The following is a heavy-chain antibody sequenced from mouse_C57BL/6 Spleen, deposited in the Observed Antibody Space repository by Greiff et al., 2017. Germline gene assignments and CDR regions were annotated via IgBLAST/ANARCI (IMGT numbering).Heavy chain of an antibody. V-gene: IGHV1-82*01. CDR1: GYAFSSSW. J-gene: IGHJ4*01. CDR3: ARLITTVVAPYAMDY. Sequence: QVQLQQSGPELVKPGASVKISCKASGYAFSSSWMNWVKQRPGKGLEWIGRIYPGDGDTNYNGKFKGKATLTADKSSSTAYMQLSSLTSEDSAVYFCARLITTVVAPYAMDYWGQGTSVTVSS. D-gene: IGHD1-1*01. CDR2: IYPGDGDT.